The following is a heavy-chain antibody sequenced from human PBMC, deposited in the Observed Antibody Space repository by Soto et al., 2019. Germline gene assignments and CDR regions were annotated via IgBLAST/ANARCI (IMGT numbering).Heavy chain of an antibody. J-gene: IGHJ5*02. CDR3: ARERAEGYCRSTSCLGWFDP. CDR2: ISSSSSYT. Sequence: QVQLVESGGGLVKPGGSLRLSCAASGFTFSDYYMSWIRQAAGKGLEWVSYISSSSSYTNYADSVKGRFTISRDNAKNSLYLQMNSLRAEDTAVYYCARERAEGYCRSTSCLGWFDPWGQGTLVTVSS. CDR1: GFTFSDYY. V-gene: IGHV3-11*05. D-gene: IGHD2-2*01.